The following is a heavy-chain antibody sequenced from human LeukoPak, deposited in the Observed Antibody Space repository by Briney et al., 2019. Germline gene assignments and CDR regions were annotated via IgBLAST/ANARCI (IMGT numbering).Heavy chain of an antibody. CDR3: AGDGKYRPFDY. CDR1: GGSISSYY. CDR2: IYYSGST. J-gene: IGHJ4*02. V-gene: IGHV4-59*01. D-gene: IGHD2-2*02. Sequence: PSETLSLACTVSGGSISSYYRSWIRQPPGRGLGWIGYIYYSGSTNYNPYLRSRVTIAVDTSKDQLSLKLSSVTAADMAVYNRAGDGKYRPFDYWGQGTMVTVSS.